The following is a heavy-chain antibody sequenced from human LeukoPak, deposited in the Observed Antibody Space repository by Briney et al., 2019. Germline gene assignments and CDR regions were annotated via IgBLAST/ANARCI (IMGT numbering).Heavy chain of an antibody. J-gene: IGHJ4*02. Sequence: GGSLRLSCAASGFTFSSYGMHWVRRAPGKGLEWVAFIRYDGSNKYYADSVKGRFTISRDNSKNTLYLQMNSLRAEDTAVYYCAKDPSFRPGYFDYWGQGTLVTVSS. CDR1: GFTFSSYG. CDR3: AKDPSFRPGYFDY. CDR2: IRYDGSNK. V-gene: IGHV3-30*02.